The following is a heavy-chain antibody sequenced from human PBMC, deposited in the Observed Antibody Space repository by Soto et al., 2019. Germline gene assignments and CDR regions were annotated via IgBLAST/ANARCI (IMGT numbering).Heavy chain of an antibody. CDR1: GFSFSDYY. D-gene: IGHD1-26*01. Sequence: GGSLRLSCAASGFSFSDYYMDWVRQAPGKGLERVGRSRNKANSYTTEYAASVKGRFTISRDDSKNSLYLQMNSLKTEDTAVYYCARGTASYYDPKFDYWGQGTLVTVSS. CDR2: SRNKANSYTT. J-gene: IGHJ4*02. V-gene: IGHV3-72*01. CDR3: ARGTASYYDPKFDY.